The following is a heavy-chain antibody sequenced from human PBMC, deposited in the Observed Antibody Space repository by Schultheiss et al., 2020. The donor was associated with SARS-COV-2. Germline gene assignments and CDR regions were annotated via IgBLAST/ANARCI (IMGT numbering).Heavy chain of an antibody. D-gene: IGHD6-19*01. CDR3: AAGYSSGWYSN. CDR2: ISAYNGNT. Sequence: ASVKVSCKASGYTFTGYYMHWVRQAPGQGLEWMGWISAYNGNTNYAQKFQERVTITRDMSTSTAYMELSSLRSEDTAVYYCAAGYSSGWYSNWGQGTLVTVSS. V-gene: IGHV1-2*02. J-gene: IGHJ4*02. CDR1: GYTFTGYY.